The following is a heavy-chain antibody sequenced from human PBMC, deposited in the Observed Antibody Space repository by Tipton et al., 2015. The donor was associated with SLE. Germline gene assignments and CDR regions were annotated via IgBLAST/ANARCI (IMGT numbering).Heavy chain of an antibody. CDR3: VRGEGTFGELLSKAFDY. CDR1: GFTFSSYS. Sequence: SLRLSCAASGFTFSSYSMNWVRQAPGKGLEYVSAISSNGGSTYYADSVKGRFTISRDNSKNTLYLQMSSLRAEDTAVYYCVRGEGTFGELLSKAFDYWGQGTLVTVSS. CDR2: ISSNGGST. D-gene: IGHD3-10*01. V-gene: IGHV3-64D*06. J-gene: IGHJ4*02.